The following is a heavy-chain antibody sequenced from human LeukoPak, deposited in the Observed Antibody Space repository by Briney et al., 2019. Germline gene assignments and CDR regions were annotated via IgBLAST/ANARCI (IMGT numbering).Heavy chain of an antibody. CDR1: GGSFSGYY. Sequence: SETLSLTCAVYGGSFSGYYWSWIRQPPGKGLEWIGEINHSGSTNYNPSLKSRVTISVDTSKNQFSLTLSSVTAAETAVYYCAREGPESAGNYWGQGTLVTVSS. V-gene: IGHV4-34*01. CDR3: AREGPESAGNY. J-gene: IGHJ4*02. D-gene: IGHD1-1*01. CDR2: INHSGST.